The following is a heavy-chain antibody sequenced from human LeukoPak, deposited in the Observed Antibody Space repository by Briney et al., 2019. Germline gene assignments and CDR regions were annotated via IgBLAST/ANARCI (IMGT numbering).Heavy chain of an antibody. CDR2: INPNSGGT. Sequence: ASVKVSCKASGYTFTDYYIQWLRQAPGQGLERMGGINPNSGGTDYAQKFLGRVAVTRDTSISTAYMELSSLRSDDTAVYFCAKQPIYSYYGLDVWGQGTTVTVSS. D-gene: IGHD6-13*01. CDR3: AKQPIYSYYGLDV. V-gene: IGHV1-2*02. CDR1: GYTFTDYY. J-gene: IGHJ6*02.